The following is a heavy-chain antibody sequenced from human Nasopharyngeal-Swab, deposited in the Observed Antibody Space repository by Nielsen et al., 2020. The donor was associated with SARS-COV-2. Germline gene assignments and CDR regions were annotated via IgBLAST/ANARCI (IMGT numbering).Heavy chain of an antibody. Sequence: SGPTLVQPTQTLTLTCTFSGFSLSTSGVGVGWIRQPPGKALEWLALIYWDDDKRYRPSLKSRLTITKDTSKNQVVLTMTNMDPVDTATYYCAHRPGFGELLSDWFDPWGQGTLVTVSS. J-gene: IGHJ5*02. CDR2: IYWDDDK. CDR1: GFSLSTSGVG. D-gene: IGHD3-10*01. CDR3: AHRPGFGELLSDWFDP. V-gene: IGHV2-5*02.